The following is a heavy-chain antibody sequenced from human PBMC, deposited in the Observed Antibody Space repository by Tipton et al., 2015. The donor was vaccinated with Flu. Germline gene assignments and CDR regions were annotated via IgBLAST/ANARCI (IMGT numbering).Heavy chain of an antibody. V-gene: IGHV3-23*01. J-gene: IGHJ5*02. Sequence: SLRLSCAASGFTFSSYAMSWVRQAPGKGLEWVSAISGSGGSTYYADSVKGRFTISRDNSRNTLYLQMNSLRAEDTAVYYCANRPSGYWFDPWGQGTLVTVSS. CDR2: ISGSGGST. CDR1: GFTFSSYA. D-gene: IGHD3-10*01. CDR3: ANRPSGYWFDP.